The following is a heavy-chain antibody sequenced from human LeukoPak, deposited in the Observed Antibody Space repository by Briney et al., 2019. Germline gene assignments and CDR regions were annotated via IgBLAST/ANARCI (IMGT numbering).Heavy chain of an antibody. CDR1: GGSFSGYY. D-gene: IGHD2-2*01. V-gene: IGHV4-34*01. Sequence: PSETLSLTCAVYGGSFSGYYWSWIRQPPGKGLEWTGEINHSGSTNYNPSLKSRVTISVDTSKNQFSLKLSSVTAADTAVYYCARERVVPGYYYYYMDVWGKGTTVTVSS. J-gene: IGHJ6*03. CDR2: INHSGST. CDR3: ARERVVPGYYYYYMDV.